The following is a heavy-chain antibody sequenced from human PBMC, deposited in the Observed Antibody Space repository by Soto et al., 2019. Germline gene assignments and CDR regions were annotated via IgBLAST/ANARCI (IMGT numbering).Heavy chain of an antibody. CDR3: ALMISLYDFWSGYYYYYGMDV. V-gene: IGHV2-70*01. CDR1: GFSLSTSGMC. CDR2: IDWDDDK. Sequence: SGPTLVNPTQTLTLTCTFSGFSLSTSGMCVSWIRQPPGKALEWLALIDWDDDKYYSTSLKTRLTISKDTSKNQVVLTMTNMDPVDTATYYCALMISLYDFWSGYYYYYGMDVWGQGTTVTVSS. J-gene: IGHJ6*02. D-gene: IGHD3-3*01.